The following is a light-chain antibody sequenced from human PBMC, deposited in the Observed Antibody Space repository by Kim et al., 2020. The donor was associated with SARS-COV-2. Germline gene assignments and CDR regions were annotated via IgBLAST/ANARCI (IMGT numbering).Light chain of an antibody. CDR1: SSGVGGYNF. V-gene: IGLV2-11*01. Sequence: SCTRSVTGTSSGVGGYNFVSWYQQHPGKAPKLMIYDVSKRPSGVPDHFAGSKSGNTASLTISGLQAEDEADYYCCSYAGSYTYVFGTGTKVTVL. CDR3: CSYAGSYTYV. CDR2: DVS. J-gene: IGLJ1*01.